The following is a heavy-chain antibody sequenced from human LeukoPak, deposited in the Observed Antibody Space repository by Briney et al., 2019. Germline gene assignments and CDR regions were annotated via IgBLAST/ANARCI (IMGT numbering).Heavy chain of an antibody. J-gene: IGHJ6*02. CDR1: GFTFSSFC. CDR2: IWYDASNK. Sequence: PGRSLTLSCAASGFTFSSFCMHWVRQAPGKGLEWVAVIWYDASNKYYADSVKGRFTISRDNSKNTLYLHMNSLRDDDTAVYYCARELENYYYYGMDVWGQGTTVTVSS. V-gene: IGHV3-33*01. CDR3: ARELENYYYYGMDV.